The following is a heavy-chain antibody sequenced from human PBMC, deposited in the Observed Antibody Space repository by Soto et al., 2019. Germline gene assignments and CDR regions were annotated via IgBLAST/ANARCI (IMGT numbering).Heavy chain of an antibody. CDR1: GYTFTGYY. CDR3: ARDDGMDV. Sequence: GASVKVSCKASGYTFTGYYLHWVRQAPGQGLEWMAWINPNSGGTNYAQKFQGRVTMTRNTSISTAYMELSSLRSEDTAVYYCARDDGMDVWGQGTTVTVSS. V-gene: IGHV1-2*02. CDR2: INPNSGGT. J-gene: IGHJ6*02.